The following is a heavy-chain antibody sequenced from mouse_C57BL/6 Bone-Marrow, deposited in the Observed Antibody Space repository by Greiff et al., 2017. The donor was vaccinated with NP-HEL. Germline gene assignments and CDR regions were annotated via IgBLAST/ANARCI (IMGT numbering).Heavy chain of an antibody. D-gene: IGHD2-4*01. Sequence: EVQRVESGGDLVKPGGSLKLSCAASGFTFSSYGMSWVRQTPDKRLEWVATISSGGSYTYYPDSVKGRFTISRDNAKNTLYLQMSSLKSEDTAMYYCARREIYYDYDDYAMDYWGQGTSVTVSS. CDR3: ARREIYYDYDDYAMDY. CDR1: GFTFSSYG. CDR2: ISSGGSYT. J-gene: IGHJ4*01. V-gene: IGHV5-6*01.